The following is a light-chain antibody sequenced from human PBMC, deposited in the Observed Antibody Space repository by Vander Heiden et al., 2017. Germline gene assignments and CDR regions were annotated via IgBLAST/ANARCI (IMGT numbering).Light chain of an antibody. CDR1: QSIGNW. V-gene: IGKV1-5*03. CDR2: EAS. CDR3: QQYNGYPT. Sequence: DIQMTQSPSTLSASVGDRVTITCRASQSIGNWLAWYQLKPGKAPKLLIYEASNLDSGVPSRFSGSGSGTELTLTISSLQPDDFATYYCQQYNGYPTFGQGTKVEIK. J-gene: IGKJ1*01.